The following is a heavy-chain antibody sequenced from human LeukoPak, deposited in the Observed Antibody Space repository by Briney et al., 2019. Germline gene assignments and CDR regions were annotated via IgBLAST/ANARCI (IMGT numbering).Heavy chain of an antibody. D-gene: IGHD2-15*01. CDR1: GGSISSSSYY. V-gene: IGHV4-39*01. J-gene: IGHJ5*02. CDR2: IYYSGGT. Sequence: SETLSLTCTVSGGSISSSSYYWGWIRQPPGKGLEWIGSIYYSGGTYYNPSLKSRVTISVDTSKNQFSLKLSSVTAADTAVYYCARGHCTSGSCSRWFDPWGQGTLVTVSS. CDR3: ARGHCTSGSCSRWFDP.